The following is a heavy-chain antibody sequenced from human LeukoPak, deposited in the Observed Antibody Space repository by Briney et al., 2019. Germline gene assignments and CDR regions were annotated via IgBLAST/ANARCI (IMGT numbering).Heavy chain of an antibody. Sequence: GGSLRLSCTASGFTFGDYAMSWFRQAPGKGLEWVSGIVGIVGSTYYADSVKGRFTISRDNSKNTLYLQMNSLRAEDTAVYYCARDGRLPGDYYDYVWGSYRYISWGQGTLVTVSS. CDR3: ARDGRLPGDYYDYVWGSYRYIS. J-gene: IGHJ5*02. D-gene: IGHD3-16*02. CDR1: GFTFGDYA. V-gene: IGHV3-23*01. CDR2: IVGIVGST.